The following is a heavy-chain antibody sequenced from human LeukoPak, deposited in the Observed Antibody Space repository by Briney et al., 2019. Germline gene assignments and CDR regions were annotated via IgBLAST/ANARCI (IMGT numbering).Heavy chain of an antibody. CDR1: GGSISSYY. CDR2: IYTRGSA. D-gene: IGHD6-6*01. V-gene: IGHV4-4*07. Sequence: PSETLSLTCTVSGGSISSYYWTWIRQPAGKGLEWIGHIYTRGSANYNPSLKSRVTMSVDTSKNQFSLKLRSVTAADTAVYYCARPTARLGWFDPWGQGTLVTVSS. J-gene: IGHJ5*02. CDR3: ARPTARLGWFDP.